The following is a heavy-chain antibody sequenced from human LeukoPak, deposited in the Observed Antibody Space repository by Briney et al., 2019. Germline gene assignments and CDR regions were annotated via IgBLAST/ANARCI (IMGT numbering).Heavy chain of an antibody. D-gene: IGHD3-22*01. CDR3: ASISSGYSFGPIDY. CDR2: IIPIFGTA. Sequence: SVKVSCKASGGTFSSYAISWVRQAPGQGPEWMGGIIPIFGTANYAQKFQGRVTITADESTSTAYMELSSLRSEDTAVYYCASISSGYSFGPIDYWGQGTLVTVSS. V-gene: IGHV1-69*13. CDR1: GGTFSSYA. J-gene: IGHJ4*02.